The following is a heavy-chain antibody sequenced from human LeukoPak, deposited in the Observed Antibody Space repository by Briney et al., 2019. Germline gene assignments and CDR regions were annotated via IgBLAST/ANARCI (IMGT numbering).Heavy chain of an antibody. CDR3: AREVVAVAGSYFDS. CDR2: IYYSGSS. J-gene: IGHJ4*02. V-gene: IGHV4-59*01. Sequence: SETLSLTCTVSGGSISSYYWTWIRQPPGKGLEWIGYIYYSGSSNYNPSLKSRVTISVDTSKNQFSLKLSSVTAADTAVYFCAREVVAVAGSYFDSWGQGTLVTVSS. CDR1: GGSISSYY. D-gene: IGHD6-19*01.